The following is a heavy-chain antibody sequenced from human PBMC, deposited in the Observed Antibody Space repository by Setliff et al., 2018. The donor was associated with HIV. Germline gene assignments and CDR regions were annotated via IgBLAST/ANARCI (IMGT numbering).Heavy chain of an antibody. Sequence: ASVKVSCKASGHTFTNVDIHWLRRATGQGLEWMGWMNPNTGVSGYALKFQARVTMARDTSISTAYMELSSLTSEDTAVYYCARGKGVGGVVITGGLDVWGKGTTVTVSS. CDR2: MNPNTGVS. V-gene: IGHV1-8*01. CDR3: ARGKGVGGVVITGGLDV. D-gene: IGHD3-10*01. J-gene: IGHJ6*04. CDR1: GHTFTNVD.